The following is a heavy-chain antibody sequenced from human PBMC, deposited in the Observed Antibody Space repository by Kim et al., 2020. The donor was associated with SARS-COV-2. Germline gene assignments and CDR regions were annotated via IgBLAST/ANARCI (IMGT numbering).Heavy chain of an antibody. Sequence: GGSLRLSCAASGFTFSSFAMSWVRQAPGKGLEWVSAISGSGDNTYYADSVKGRFTISRDSSKNTLYLQMNSLRAEDTAVYYCAKKGYGPLDYWGQGTLVTVSS. V-gene: IGHV3-23*01. J-gene: IGHJ4*02. D-gene: IGHD5-18*01. CDR1: GFTFSSFA. CDR3: AKKGYGPLDY. CDR2: ISGSGDNT.